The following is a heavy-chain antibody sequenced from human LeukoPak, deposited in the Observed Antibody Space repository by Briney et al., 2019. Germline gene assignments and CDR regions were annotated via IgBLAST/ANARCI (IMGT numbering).Heavy chain of an antibody. CDR3: ARCSVPAANYYYYGMDV. J-gene: IGHJ6*02. D-gene: IGHD2-2*01. V-gene: IGHV1-46*01. CDR2: INPSGGST. CDR1: GYTLTSYY. Sequence: ASVKVSCKASGYTLTSYYMHWVRQAPGQGLEWMGIINPSGGSTSYAQKFQGRVTMTRDTSTSTVYMELSSLRSEDTAVYYCARCSVPAANYYYYGMDVWGQGTTVTVSS.